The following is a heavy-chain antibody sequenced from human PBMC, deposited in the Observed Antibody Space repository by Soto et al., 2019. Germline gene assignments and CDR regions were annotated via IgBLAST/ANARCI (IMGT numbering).Heavy chain of an antibody. CDR2: INQDGSER. CDR1: GFTFSTYW. D-gene: IGHD3-16*01. Sequence: EVQLVESGGGLVQPGGSLRLPCAASGFTFSTYWMTWVRQPPGKGLEWVASINQDGSERYYVDSVRGRLTISRDNAKKSLYLQMNSLRAEDTAVYYCGCGGNVFVYWGQGTLGTVAP. CDR3: GCGGNVFVY. V-gene: IGHV3-7*01. J-gene: IGHJ4*02.